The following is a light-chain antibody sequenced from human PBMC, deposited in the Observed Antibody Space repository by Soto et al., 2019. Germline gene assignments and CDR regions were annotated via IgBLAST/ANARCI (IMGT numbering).Light chain of an antibody. Sequence: DIQMTQSPTSLSASVGDRVTITCRASQGIRNFVAWYQQKPGKDPKLLIYAASTLQSGVPSRFSGSGSGTDFTLTINSLQPEDVATYYCQKYSSVPVFGHGTKVDI. J-gene: IGKJ3*01. CDR3: QKYSSVPV. CDR1: QGIRNF. CDR2: AAS. V-gene: IGKV1-27*01.